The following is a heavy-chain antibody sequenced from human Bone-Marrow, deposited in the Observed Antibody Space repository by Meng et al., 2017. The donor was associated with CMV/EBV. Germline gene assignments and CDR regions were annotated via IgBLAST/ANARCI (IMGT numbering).Heavy chain of an antibody. CDR2: ISWNSGSI. V-gene: IGHV3-9*03. CDR3: AKDITRAGGIFGVNGMDV. Sequence: SLKISCAASVFTFDDYAMHWVRQAPGKGLEWVSGISWNSGSIGYADSVKGRFTISRDNAKNSLYLQMNSLRAEDMSLYYCAKDITRAGGIFGVNGMDVWGQGTTVTVSS. J-gene: IGHJ6*02. D-gene: IGHD3-3*01. CDR1: VFTFDDYA.